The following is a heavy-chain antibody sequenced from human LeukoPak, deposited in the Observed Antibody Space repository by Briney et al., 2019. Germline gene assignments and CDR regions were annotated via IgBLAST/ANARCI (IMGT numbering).Heavy chain of an antibody. CDR2: ISGSGGGT. CDR1: GFTFSSYA. D-gene: IGHD1-26*01. CDR3: AKDLGYGGSYSDY. Sequence: GGSLRLSCAASGFTFSSYAMSWVRQAPGKGLEWVSAISGSGGGTYYADSVKGRFTISRDNSKNTLYLQMNSLRAEDTAVYYCAKDLGYGGSYSDYWGQGTLVTVSS. V-gene: IGHV3-23*01. J-gene: IGHJ4*02.